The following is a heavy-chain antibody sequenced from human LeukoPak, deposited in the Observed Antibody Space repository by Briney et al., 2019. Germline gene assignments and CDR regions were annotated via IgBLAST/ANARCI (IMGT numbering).Heavy chain of an antibody. D-gene: IGHD4-17*01. V-gene: IGHV4-30-4*01. Sequence: SQTLSLTCTVSGGSISSGDYYWSWIRQPPGKGLEWIGYIYYSGSTYYNPSLKSRVTISVDTSKNQFSLKLSSVTAADTAVYYCARDSDYGAHEGYWGRGTLVTVSS. J-gene: IGHJ4*02. CDR3: ARDSDYGAHEGY. CDR1: GGSISSGDYY. CDR2: IYYSGST.